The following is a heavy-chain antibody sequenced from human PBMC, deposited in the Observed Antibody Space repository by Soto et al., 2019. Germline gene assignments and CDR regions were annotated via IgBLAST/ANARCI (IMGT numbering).Heavy chain of an antibody. D-gene: IGHD2-21*02. CDR3: ARTECGGDCYSYRGPQQVDY. V-gene: IGHV1-18*01. J-gene: IGHJ4*02. Sequence: ASVKVSCKASGYTFTSYGISWVRQAPGQGLEWMGWISAYNGNTNYAQKLQGRVTMTTDTSTSTAYMELRSLRSDDTAVYYCARTECGGDCYSYRGPQQVDYWGQGTLVTVSS. CDR1: GYTFTSYG. CDR2: ISAYNGNT.